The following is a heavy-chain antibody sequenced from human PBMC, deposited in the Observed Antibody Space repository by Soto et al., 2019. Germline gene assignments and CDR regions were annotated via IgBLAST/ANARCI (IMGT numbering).Heavy chain of an antibody. CDR2: TYYRSKWYN. D-gene: IGHD6-13*01. V-gene: IGHV6-1*01. J-gene: IGHJ6*02. Sequence: SQTLSLTCAISGDSVSSNSAAWNWIRQSPSRGLEWLGRTYYRSKWYNDYAVSVKSRITINPDTSKNQFSLQLNSVTPEDTAVYYCARDYSSRGIAEAGPKSYYYYYGMDVWGQGTTVTVYS. CDR1: GDSVSSNSAA. CDR3: ARDYSSRGIAEAGPKSYYYYYGMDV.